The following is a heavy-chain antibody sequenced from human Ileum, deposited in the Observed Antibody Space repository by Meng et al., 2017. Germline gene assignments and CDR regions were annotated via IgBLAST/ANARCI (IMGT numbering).Heavy chain of an antibody. Sequence: QVQLQESGPGLVKPSGTLSLTCAVSGDSTSTTNWWNWVRQPPGEGLEWIGKIYHSGLVNYNLSLKSRVTLSIDKSKNQFSLKLISVTAADTGVYYCAANSGKKMHSWGQGTLVTVSS. J-gene: IGHJ4*02. D-gene: IGHD4-23*01. V-gene: IGHV4-4*02. CDR1: GDSTSTTNW. CDR2: IYHSGLV. CDR3: AANSGKKMHS.